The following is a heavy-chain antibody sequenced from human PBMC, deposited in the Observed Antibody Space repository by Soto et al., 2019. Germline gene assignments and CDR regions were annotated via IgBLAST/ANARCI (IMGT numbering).Heavy chain of an antibody. J-gene: IGHJ6*02. V-gene: IGHV3-30-3*01. D-gene: IGHD1-26*01. CDR3: VLGGGGGSYIYYYYGMDV. CDR1: GFTFSSYA. Sequence: GGSLRLSCAASGFTFSSYAMHWVRQAPGKGLEWVAVISYDGSNKYYADSVKGRFTISRDNSKNTLYLQMNSLRAEDTAVYYCVLGGGGGSYIYYYYGMDVWGQGTTVTVSS. CDR2: ISYDGSNK.